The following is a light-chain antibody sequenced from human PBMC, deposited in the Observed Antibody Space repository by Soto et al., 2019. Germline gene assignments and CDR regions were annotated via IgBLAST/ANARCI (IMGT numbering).Light chain of an antibody. V-gene: IGLV2-8*01. CDR2: EVI. CDR1: SSDVGGHNY. CDR3: TSYAGSDNVI. J-gene: IGLJ2*01. Sequence: QSALTQPPSASGSPGQSVTISCTGTSSDVGGHNYVSWYQQHPGKAPKLLIYEVIQRPSGVPDRFSGSKSGNTASLTVSGLQAEDEADYYCTSYAGSDNVIFGGGTKLTVL.